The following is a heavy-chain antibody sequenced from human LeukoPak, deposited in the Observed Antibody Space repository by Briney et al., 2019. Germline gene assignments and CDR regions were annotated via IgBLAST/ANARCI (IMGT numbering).Heavy chain of an antibody. CDR3: AKDHHSSSWYLGAFDI. D-gene: IGHD6-13*01. Sequence: GGSLRLSCAVAGFTFSSYGMQWVSQAPSKVLEWVAFIRYDGSNKYYADSVKGRFTISRDNSKNTLYLQMNSLRAEDTAVYYCAKDHHSSSWYLGAFDIWGQGTMVTVSS. J-gene: IGHJ3*02. CDR1: GFTFSSYG. V-gene: IGHV3-30*02. CDR2: IRYDGSNK.